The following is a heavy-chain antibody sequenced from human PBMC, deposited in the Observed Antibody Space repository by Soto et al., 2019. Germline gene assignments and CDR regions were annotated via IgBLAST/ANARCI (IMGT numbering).Heavy chain of an antibody. CDR3: ARDAPPEDY. CDR1: GYTFTSYG. J-gene: IGHJ4*02. CDR2: IRPYNGNT. Sequence: QVQLVQSGAEVKKPGASVKVSCKASGYTFTSYGISWLRQAPGQGLEWMGWIRPYNGNTNYAQKLQGRVTRTTDTSTSTAYIELRSLRSDDTAVYYCARDAPPEDYWGQGTLVTVSS. V-gene: IGHV1-18*01.